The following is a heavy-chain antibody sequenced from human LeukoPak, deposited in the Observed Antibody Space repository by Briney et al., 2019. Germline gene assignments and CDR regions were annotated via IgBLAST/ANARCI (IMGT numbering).Heavy chain of an antibody. D-gene: IGHD1-1*01. V-gene: IGHV3-21*01. CDR2: ISSSSSYI. CDR1: GFTFSSYE. J-gene: IGHJ4*02. CDR3: ARDGGLYDPNY. Sequence: PGGSLRLSCAASGFTFSSYEMNWVRQAPGKGLEWVSSISSSSSYIYYADSVKGRFTISRDNAKNSLYLQMNSLRAEDTAVYYCARDGGLYDPNYWGQGTLVTVSS.